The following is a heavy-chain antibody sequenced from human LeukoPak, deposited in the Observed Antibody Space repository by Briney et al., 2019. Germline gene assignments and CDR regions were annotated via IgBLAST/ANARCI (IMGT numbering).Heavy chain of an antibody. CDR3: TSGLSVRRSNNTPVDY. V-gene: IGHV3-30*04. J-gene: IGHJ4*02. CDR1: GFTFSSYA. CDR2: ISYDGSNK. Sequence: GGSLRLSCTASGFTFSSYAMHWVRQAPGKGLEWVAVISYDGSNKYYADSVKGRFTISRDNSKNTLYLQMNSLKTEDTAVHYCTSGLSVRRSNNTPVDYWGQGTLVTVSS. D-gene: IGHD1-1*01.